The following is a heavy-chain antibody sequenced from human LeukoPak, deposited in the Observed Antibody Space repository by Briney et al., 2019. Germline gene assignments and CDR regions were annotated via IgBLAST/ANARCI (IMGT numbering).Heavy chain of an antibody. CDR2: INGSGGST. V-gene: IGHV3-23*01. Sequence: GGSLRLSCAASGFTFSSYAMSWVRQAPGKGLEWVSAINGSGGSTYYADSVKGRFTISRDNSKNTLYLQMNSLRADDTAVYYCAKDGRFLGFDYWGQGTLVTVSS. J-gene: IGHJ4*02. CDR3: AKDGRFLGFDY. D-gene: IGHD3-3*01. CDR1: GFTFSSYA.